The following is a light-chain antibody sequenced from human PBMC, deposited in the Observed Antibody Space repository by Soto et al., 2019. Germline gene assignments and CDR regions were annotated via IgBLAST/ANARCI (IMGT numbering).Light chain of an antibody. Sequence: QSVLTQPPSASGTPGQRVTISCSGSSSNIGSNAVNWYQQFPGTAPKLLIYSNNQRPSGVPDRFSGSKSGTSASLAISGLQSEDEADYYCSSYTSSSIYVFGTGTKLTVL. CDR2: SNN. CDR1: SSNIGSNA. V-gene: IGLV1-44*01. J-gene: IGLJ1*01. CDR3: SSYTSSSIYV.